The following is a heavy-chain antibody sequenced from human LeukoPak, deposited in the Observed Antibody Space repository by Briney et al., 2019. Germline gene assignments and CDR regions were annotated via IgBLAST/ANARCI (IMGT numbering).Heavy chain of an antibody. D-gene: IGHD3-10*02. J-gene: IGHJ6*04. CDR1: GFTVSTNY. V-gene: IGHV3-53*01. CDR2: IYGGGNT. Sequence: GGSLRLSCAASGFTVSTNYMSWVRQAPGKGLEWVSLIYGGGNTYYADSVKGRFTISRDNAKNSLYLQMNSLRAEDTAVYYCAELGITMIGGVWGKGTTVTISS. CDR3: AELGITMIGGV.